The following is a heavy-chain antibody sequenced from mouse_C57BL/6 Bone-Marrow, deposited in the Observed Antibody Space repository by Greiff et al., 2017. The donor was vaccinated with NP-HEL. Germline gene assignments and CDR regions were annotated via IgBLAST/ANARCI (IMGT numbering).Heavy chain of an antibody. D-gene: IGHD1-1*01. V-gene: IGHV1-50*01. CDR1: GYTFTSYW. J-gene: IGHJ1*03. CDR3: ARDYGSSYDWYFDV. Sequence: QVQLQQPGAELVKPGASVKLSCKASGYTFTSYWMQWVKQRPGQGLEWIGEIDPSDSYTNYNQKFKGKATLTVDTSSSTAYMQLSSLTSEDSAAYYCARDYGSSYDWYFDVWGTGTTVTVSS. CDR2: IDPSDSYT.